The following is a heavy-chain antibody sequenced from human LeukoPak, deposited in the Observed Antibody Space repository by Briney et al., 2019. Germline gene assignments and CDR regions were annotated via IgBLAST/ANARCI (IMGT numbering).Heavy chain of an antibody. CDR1: GFTFSSFA. CDR2: IYSGGST. J-gene: IGHJ3*02. V-gene: IGHV3-66*01. CDR3: AREAPGSAFDI. Sequence: GGSLRLSCAASGFTFSSFAMSWVRQAPGKGLEWVSVIYSGGSTYYADSVKGRFTISRDNSKNTLYLQMNSLRAEDTAVYYCAREAPGSAFDIWGQGTMVTVSS.